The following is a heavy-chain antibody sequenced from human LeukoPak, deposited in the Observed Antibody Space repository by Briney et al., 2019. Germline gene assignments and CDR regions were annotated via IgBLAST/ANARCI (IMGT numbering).Heavy chain of an antibody. V-gene: IGHV3-21*01. D-gene: IGHD2-2*01. Sequence: PGGSLRLSCAASGFAFGTYSMNWVRQAPGKGLEWVSSISSSSSYIYYADSVKGRFTISRDNAKNSLFLQMSSLRAEDTAVYYCARDSLRYQLPRVYYYGMDVWGQGTTVTVSS. J-gene: IGHJ6*02. CDR2: ISSSSSYI. CDR3: ARDSLRYQLPRVYYYGMDV. CDR1: GFAFGTYS.